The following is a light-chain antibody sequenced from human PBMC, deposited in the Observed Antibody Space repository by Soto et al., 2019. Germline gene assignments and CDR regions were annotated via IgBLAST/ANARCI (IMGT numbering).Light chain of an antibody. CDR2: EGS. V-gene: IGLV2-23*03. CDR1: SSDVGSYNL. J-gene: IGLJ1*01. CDR3: CSYAGSSTFAGV. Sequence: QSVLTQPASVSGSPGQSITISCTGTSSDVGSYNLVSWYQQHPGKAPKLMIYEGSKRPSGVSNRFSGYKSGNTASLAISGLQAEDEADYYCCSYAGSSTFAGVFGTGTKLTVL.